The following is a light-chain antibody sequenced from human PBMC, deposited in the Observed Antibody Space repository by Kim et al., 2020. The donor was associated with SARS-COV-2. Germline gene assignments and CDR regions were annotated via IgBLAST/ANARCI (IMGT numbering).Light chain of an antibody. J-gene: IGKJ3*01. Sequence: ASVGDRVTSTCRASQGISNYLAWYQQKPGKVPKLLIHAASTLQSGVPSRFSGSGSGTDFTLTISSLQPEDVATYYCQKYNSAVLTFGPGTKVDIK. CDR1: QGISNY. CDR2: AAS. V-gene: IGKV1-27*01. CDR3: QKYNSAVLT.